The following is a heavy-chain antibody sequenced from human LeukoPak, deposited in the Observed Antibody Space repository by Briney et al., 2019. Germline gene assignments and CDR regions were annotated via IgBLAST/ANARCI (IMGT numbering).Heavy chain of an antibody. J-gene: IGHJ3*02. CDR1: GFTFSSHG. Sequence: GGSLRLSCAASGFTFSSHGMNWVRQAPGKGLEWVSTISGSGGRTYYADSVKGRFTISRDNSKNTLYLQMNSLRAEDTAVYYCAKDRWTEVDAFDIWGQGTMVTVSS. CDR3: AKDRWTEVDAFDI. V-gene: IGHV3-23*01. D-gene: IGHD1-1*01. CDR2: ISGSGGRT.